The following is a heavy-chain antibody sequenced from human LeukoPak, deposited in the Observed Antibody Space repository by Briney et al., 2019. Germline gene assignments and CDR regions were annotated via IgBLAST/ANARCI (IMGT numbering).Heavy chain of an antibody. J-gene: IGHJ5*02. CDR2: IYYSGST. CDR3: APPPYYYETNGYSVA. CDR1: GGSISSYY. Sequence: KPSETLSLTCTVSGGSISSYYWSWIRQPPGKGLEWIGYIYYSGSTNYNPSLKSRVTISVDPSKNQFSLNLTSVTAADTAVYYCAPPPYYYETNGYSVAWGQGTLVTVSS. D-gene: IGHD3-22*01. V-gene: IGHV4-59*12.